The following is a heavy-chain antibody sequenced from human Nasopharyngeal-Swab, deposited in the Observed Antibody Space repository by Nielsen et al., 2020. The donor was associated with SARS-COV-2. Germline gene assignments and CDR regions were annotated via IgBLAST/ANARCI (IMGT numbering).Heavy chain of an antibody. D-gene: IGHD3-3*01. CDR3: ARDQGDTTIFGVVISGYYYYYGMDV. Sequence: GESLKISCAASGFTFSSYAMSWVRQAPGKGLEWVSAISGSGGSTYYADSVKGRFTISRDNSKNTLYLQMNSLGAEDTAVYYCARDQGDTTIFGVVISGYYYYYGMDVWGQGTTVTVSS. J-gene: IGHJ6*02. CDR1: GFTFSSYA. CDR2: ISGSGGST. V-gene: IGHV3-23*01.